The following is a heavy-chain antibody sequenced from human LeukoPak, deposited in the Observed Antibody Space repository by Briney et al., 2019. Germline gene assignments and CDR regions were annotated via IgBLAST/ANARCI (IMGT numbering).Heavy chain of an antibody. D-gene: IGHD3-10*01. J-gene: IGHJ4*02. CDR3: ASMVRGVNDY. V-gene: IGHV1-2*06. CDR2: INPKSGGT. CDR1: GYTFTDYY. Sequence: ASVKVSCKASGYTFTDYYIHWVRQAPGQGLEWMGRINPKSGGTNYAQNFQGRVTMTRDTFISTAYMELSSLRSEDTAVYYCASMVRGVNDYWGQGTLVTVSS.